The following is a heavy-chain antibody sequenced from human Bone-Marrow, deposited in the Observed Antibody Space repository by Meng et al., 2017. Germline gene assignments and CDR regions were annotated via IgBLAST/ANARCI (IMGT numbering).Heavy chain of an antibody. Sequence: GESLKISCAASGFTFSSYAMHWVRQAPGKGLEWVANIKQDGSEKYYVDSVKGRFTISRDNAKNSLYLQMNSLRAEDTAVYYCARDVGCGGGCYGGYWGQGTLVTVSS. CDR1: GFTFSSYA. CDR3: ARDVGCGGGCYGGY. J-gene: IGHJ4*02. CDR2: IKQDGSEK. D-gene: IGHD2-21*02. V-gene: IGHV3-7*01.